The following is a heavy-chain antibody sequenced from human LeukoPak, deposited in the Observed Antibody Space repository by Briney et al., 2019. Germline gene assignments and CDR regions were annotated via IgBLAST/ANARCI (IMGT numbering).Heavy chain of an antibody. D-gene: IGHD6-19*01. V-gene: IGHV4-34*01. J-gene: IGHJ4*02. CDR3: AGYGGDWYPDS. CDR1: GGFDIYY. CDR2: TTFRGKT. Sequence: SETLSLTCAVYGGFDIYYWTIVRQPPGKGLEWIGETTFRGKTNYNPSLKSRVTISVDRTTQQFSLRLTSVTVADTAVYYCAGYGGDWYPDSWGQGTLVIVSS.